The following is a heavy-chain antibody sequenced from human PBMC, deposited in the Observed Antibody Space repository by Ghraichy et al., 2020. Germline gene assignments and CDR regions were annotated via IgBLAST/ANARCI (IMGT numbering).Heavy chain of an antibody. D-gene: IGHD5-24*01. J-gene: IGHJ4*02. V-gene: IGHV4-39*01. CDR3: ARLVQMVTIRFDY. CDR2: VSYTGSS. Sequence: LSLTCSVSGDSMTRSSYYWGWVRQSPGNGLEWIGSVSYTGSSYYNPSLKSRVTISVDTSKMQFSLNLSSVSAADTGVYYCARLVQMVTIRFDYWGQGALVTVSS. CDR1: GDSMTRSSYY.